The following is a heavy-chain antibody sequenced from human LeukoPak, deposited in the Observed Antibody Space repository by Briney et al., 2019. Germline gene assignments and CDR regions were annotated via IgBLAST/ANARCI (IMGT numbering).Heavy chain of an antibody. CDR1: GFTFSSYE. V-gene: IGHV3-48*03. CDR2: ISSSGSTI. Sequence: GGSLRLSCAASGFTFSSYEMNWVRQAPGKGLEWVSYISSSGSTIYYADSVKGRFTISRDNAKNSLYLQMNSLRDEDTAMYYCARGVNRAYDIWGHGTMVTVSS. J-gene: IGHJ3*02. CDR3: ARGVNRAYDI. D-gene: IGHD2-8*01.